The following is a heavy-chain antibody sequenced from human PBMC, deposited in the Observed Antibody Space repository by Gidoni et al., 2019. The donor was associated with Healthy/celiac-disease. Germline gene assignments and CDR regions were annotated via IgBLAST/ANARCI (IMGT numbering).Heavy chain of an antibody. CDR1: GFTFSSYA. CDR3: AKATLPHSSGDY. D-gene: IGHD6-19*01. V-gene: IGHV3-23*01. Sequence: EVQLLESGGGLVQPGGSLRLSCAASGFTFSSYAMSWVRQAPGKGREWVSAISGSGGSTYYADPEKGRFTISRDNSKNTLYLQMNSLRAEDTAVDYCAKATLPHSSGDYWGQGTLVTVSS. J-gene: IGHJ4*02. CDR2: ISGSGGST.